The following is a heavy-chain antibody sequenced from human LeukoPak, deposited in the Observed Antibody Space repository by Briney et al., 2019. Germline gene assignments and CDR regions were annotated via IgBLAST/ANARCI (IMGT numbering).Heavy chain of an antibody. CDR1: GFTFSSYA. CDR3: ARGGDYDYVWGSYRRSWRLDD. Sequence: AGSLRLSCAASGFTFSSYAVHWVRQAPGKGLEWVAVISYDGSNKYYADSVKGRFTISRDNSKNTLYLQMNSLRAEDTAVYYCARGGDYDYVWGSYRRSWRLDDWGQGTTVTVSS. V-gene: IGHV3-30*04. CDR2: ISYDGSNK. J-gene: IGHJ6*02. D-gene: IGHD3-16*02.